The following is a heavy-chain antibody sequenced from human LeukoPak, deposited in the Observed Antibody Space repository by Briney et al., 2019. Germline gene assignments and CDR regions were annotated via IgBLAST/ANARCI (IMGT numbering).Heavy chain of an antibody. CDR2: INSDGSTT. CDR1: GFTFSSYW. J-gene: IGHJ4*02. V-gene: IGHV3-74*01. Sequence: GGSLRLSCAASGFTFSSYWMHWVRQAPGKGLVWVSRINSDGSTTSYADSVKGRFTISRDNAKKTLYLQMNSPRAEDTAIYYRARGYSSGYRIAYWGQGTLVTVSS. D-gene: IGHD5-18*01. CDR3: ARGYSSGYRIAY.